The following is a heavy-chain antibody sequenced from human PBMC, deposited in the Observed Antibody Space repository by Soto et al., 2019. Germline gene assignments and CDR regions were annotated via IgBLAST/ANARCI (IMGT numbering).Heavy chain of an antibody. CDR1: GFTFSSYG. V-gene: IGHV3-30*18. J-gene: IGHJ6*02. CDR2: IPYDGSNK. Sequence: GSLRLSCAASGFTFSSYGMHWVRQAPGKGLEWVAVIPYDGSNKYYADSVKGRFTISRDNSKNTLYLQMNSLRAEDTAVYYCAKDLLGPGRAYGMDVWGQGTTVTVSS. D-gene: IGHD7-27*01. CDR3: AKDLLGPGRAYGMDV.